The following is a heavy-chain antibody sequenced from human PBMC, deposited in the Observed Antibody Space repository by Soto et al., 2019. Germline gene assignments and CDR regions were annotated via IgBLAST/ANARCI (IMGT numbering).Heavy chain of an antibody. CDR1: GFTFTNYG. V-gene: IGHV3-30*18. D-gene: IGHD5-12*01. CDR3: AKGYYSGYDLAYFDY. Sequence: QVQLVESGGGVVQPGRSLRLSCSASGFTFTNYGMHWVRQAPGKGLEWVAVISHDGSEKYYADSVRGRFTISRDNSKNTLYLQLNSLRAEDTAVYYCAKGYYSGYDLAYFDYWGQGTLVTVSS. J-gene: IGHJ4*02. CDR2: ISHDGSEK.